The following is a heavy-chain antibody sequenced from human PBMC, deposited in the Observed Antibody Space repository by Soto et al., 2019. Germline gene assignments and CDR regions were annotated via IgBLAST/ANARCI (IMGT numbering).Heavy chain of an antibody. Sequence: QVQLVQSGAEVKKPGASVKVSCKASGYTFTSYGISWVRQAPGQGLEWMGWISAYNGNTKYTQKLQGRVTMTTDTSTSTGYMELRGLRSDDTAVYYCARDLAVGLVDYWGQGTLVTVSS. CDR3: ARDLAVGLVDY. D-gene: IGHD6-19*01. CDR2: ISAYNGNT. CDR1: GYTFTSYG. J-gene: IGHJ4*02. V-gene: IGHV1-18*01.